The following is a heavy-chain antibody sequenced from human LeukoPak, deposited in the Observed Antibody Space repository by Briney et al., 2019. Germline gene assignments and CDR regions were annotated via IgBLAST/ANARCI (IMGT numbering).Heavy chain of an antibody. D-gene: IGHD3-3*01. Sequence: ASVKVSCKASGYTFTGYYMHWVRQAPGQGLEWMGRINPNSGGTNYAQKFQGRVTMTRDTSISTAYMELSRLRSDDTAVYYCARGYDFWSGYYADYYYYYGMDVWGQGTTVTGSS. CDR1: GYTFTGYY. V-gene: IGHV1-2*06. CDR3: ARGYDFWSGYYADYYYYYGMDV. J-gene: IGHJ6*02. CDR2: INPNSGGT.